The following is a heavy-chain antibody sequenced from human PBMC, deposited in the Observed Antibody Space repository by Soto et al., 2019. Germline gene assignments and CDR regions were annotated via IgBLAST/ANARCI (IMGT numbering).Heavy chain of an antibody. CDR1: GGTFSSYA. V-gene: IGHV1-69*01. CDR3: ARATYYDFWSGSGWFDP. D-gene: IGHD3-3*01. Sequence: QVQLVQSGAEVKKPGSSVKVSCKASGGTFSSYAIGWVRQAPGQGLEWMGGIIPIFGTANYAQKFQGRVTITADESTSTAYMELSSLRSEDTAVYYCARATYYDFWSGSGWFDPWGQGTLVTVSS. J-gene: IGHJ5*02. CDR2: IIPIFGTA.